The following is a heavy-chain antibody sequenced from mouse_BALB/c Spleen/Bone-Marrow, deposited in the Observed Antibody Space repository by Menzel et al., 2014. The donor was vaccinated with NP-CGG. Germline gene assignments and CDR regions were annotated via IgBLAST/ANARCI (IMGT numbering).Heavy chain of an antibody. V-gene: IGHV5-6-5*01. CDR2: ISVGDST. J-gene: IGHJ4*01. D-gene: IGHD2-1*01. CDR3: ARWTTNPLMDY. Sequence: KGVESGGGLVKPGGSLNLSCAASGFTFSSFTLSWVRQTPEKRLKWVGTISVGDSTYYPGSVKGRFTISRDNARNILYLQMSSLRSEDTAMYYCARWTTNPLMDYWGQGTSVTVSS. CDR1: GFTFSSFT.